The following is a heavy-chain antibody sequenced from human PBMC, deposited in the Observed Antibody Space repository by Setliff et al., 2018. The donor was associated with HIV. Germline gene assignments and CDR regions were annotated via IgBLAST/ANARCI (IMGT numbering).Heavy chain of an antibody. CDR1: GGSIKNYY. J-gene: IGHJ4*02. V-gene: IGHV4-59*01. Sequence: SETLSLTCTVSGGSIKNYYWSWIRQSPEKGLEWIGYIYYSGDTNYNPSLRSRVTISVDTSQNRFSLRLTSVTAADTGVYYCARGGEVVTGHSAPFDSWGQGSLVTVSS. CDR2: IYYSGDT. CDR3: ARGGEVVTGHSAPFDS. D-gene: IGHD2-21*02.